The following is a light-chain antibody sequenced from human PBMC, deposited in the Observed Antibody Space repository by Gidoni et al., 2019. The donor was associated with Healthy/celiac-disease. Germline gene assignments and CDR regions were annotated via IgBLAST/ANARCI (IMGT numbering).Light chain of an antibody. CDR1: QSISSY. V-gene: IGKV1-39*01. CDR2: AAS. J-gene: IGKJ4*01. CDR3: QQSYSTLALT. Sequence: DIQMTQSPSSLSASVGDRVTITCRASQSISSYLNWYQQKPGKAPTLLIYAASSLQSGVPSRFSGSGSGTDFTLTISSLQPEDVATYDCQQSYSTLALTFGGGTKVEIK.